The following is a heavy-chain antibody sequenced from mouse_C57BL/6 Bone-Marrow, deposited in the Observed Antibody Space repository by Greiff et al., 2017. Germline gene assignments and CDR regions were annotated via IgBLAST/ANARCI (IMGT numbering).Heavy chain of an antibody. J-gene: IGHJ2*01. Sequence: QVQLQQSGPELVKPGASVKISCKASGYAFSSSWMNWVKQRPGKGLEWIGRIYPGDGDTNYNGKFKGKATLTADKSSSTAYMQLSSLTSEDSAVYFCARSFITTVVASFDDWGQGTTLTVSS. CDR1: GYAFSSSW. D-gene: IGHD1-1*01. CDR2: IYPGDGDT. V-gene: IGHV1-82*01. CDR3: ARSFITTVVASFDD.